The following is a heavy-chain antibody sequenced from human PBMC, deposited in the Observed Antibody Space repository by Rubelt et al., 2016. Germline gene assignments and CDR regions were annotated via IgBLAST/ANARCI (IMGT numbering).Heavy chain of an antibody. CDR3: ARADYYDSSGYHNWFDP. CDR1: GGSISSSSYY. J-gene: IGHJ5*02. D-gene: IGHD3-22*01. Sequence: QLQLQESGPGLVKPSETLSLTCTVSGGSISSSSYYWGWIRQPPGKGLEWIGSIYYSGSTYYNPSLKSRVTISVDPSKNQFSLKLGSVTAADTAVYYCARADYYDSSGYHNWFDPWGQGTLVTVSS. V-gene: IGHV4-39*07. CDR2: IYYSGST.